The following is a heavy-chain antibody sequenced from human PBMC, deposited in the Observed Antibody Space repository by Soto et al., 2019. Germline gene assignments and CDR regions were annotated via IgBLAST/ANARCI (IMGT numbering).Heavy chain of an antibody. J-gene: IGHJ4*02. CDR3: ARGRMGEMATIEYYFDY. CDR1: GGTFSSYA. V-gene: IGHV1-69*13. Sequence: SVKVSCKASGGTFSSYAISWVRQAPGQGNEWMGGTIPIFGTANYAQKFQGRVTITADESTSTAYMELSSLRSEDTAVYYCARGRMGEMATIEYYFDYWGQGTLVTVSS. D-gene: IGHD3-16*01. CDR2: TIPIFGTA.